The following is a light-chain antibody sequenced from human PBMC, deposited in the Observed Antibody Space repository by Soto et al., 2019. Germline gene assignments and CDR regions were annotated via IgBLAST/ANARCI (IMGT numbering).Light chain of an antibody. Sequence: QSVLTQPPSVSGAPGQRVTISCTGSSSNIGAGYDVHWYQQLPGTAPKLLIYGNSNRPSRVPDRFSGSKSGTSASLAITGLQAEGEADYYCQSYDSSLSGSVFGGGTKLTVL. CDR2: GNS. V-gene: IGLV1-40*01. CDR3: QSYDSSLSGSV. J-gene: IGLJ3*02. CDR1: SSNIGAGYD.